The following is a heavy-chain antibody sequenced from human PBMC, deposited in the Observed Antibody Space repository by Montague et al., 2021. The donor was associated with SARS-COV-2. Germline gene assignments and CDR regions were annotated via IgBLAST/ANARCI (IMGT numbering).Heavy chain of an antibody. Sequence: ETLSLTCTVSGGSISSSSYYWGWIRQPPGKGLEWIGSIYYSGSTYYNPSLKSRVTISVDTSKSQFSLKLSSVTAADTAVYYCARFPTSYYYDSKAAPATPDAFDIWGQGTMVTVSS. J-gene: IGHJ3*02. V-gene: IGHV4-39*01. D-gene: IGHD3-22*01. CDR1: GGSISSSSYY. CDR2: IYYSGST. CDR3: ARFPTSYYYDSKAAPATPDAFDI.